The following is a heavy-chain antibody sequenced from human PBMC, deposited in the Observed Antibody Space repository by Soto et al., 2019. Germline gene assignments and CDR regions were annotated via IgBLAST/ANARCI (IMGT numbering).Heavy chain of an antibody. CDR3: ARGDSMATKFDY. CDR2: ISYDGSNK. J-gene: IGHJ4*02. CDR1: GFTFSSYA. V-gene: IGHV3-30-3*01. D-gene: IGHD5-12*01. Sequence: GGSLRLSCAASGFTFSSYAMHWVRQAPGKGLEWVAVISYDGSNKYYADSVKGRFTISRDNSKNTLYLQMNSLRAEDTAVYYCARGDSMATKFDYWGQGTLVTVSS.